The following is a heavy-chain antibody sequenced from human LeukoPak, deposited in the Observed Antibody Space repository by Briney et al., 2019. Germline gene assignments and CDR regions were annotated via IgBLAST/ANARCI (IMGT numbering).Heavy chain of an antibody. D-gene: IGHD1-26*01. CDR3: ARVGMGSFDI. CDR1: GGSFSTYY. Sequence: SETLSLTCTVSGGSFSTYYWSWIRQSPGKGLEWIGYIYYSGNTNCNPSLKSRVTISVDTSKNQFSLKLSSVTAADTAVYYCARVGMGSFDIWGQGTMVTVSS. V-gene: IGHV4-59*08. J-gene: IGHJ3*02. CDR2: IYYSGNT.